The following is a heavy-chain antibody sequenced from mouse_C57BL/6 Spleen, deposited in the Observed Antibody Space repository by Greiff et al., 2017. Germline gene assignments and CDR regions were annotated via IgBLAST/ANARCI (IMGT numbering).Heavy chain of an antibody. D-gene: IGHD2-5*01. V-gene: IGHV1-18*01. CDR1: GYTFTDYN. J-gene: IGHJ1*03. CDR3: ATEEGYSNWYFDV. Sequence: EVQLQQSGPELVKPGASVKIPCKASGYTFTDYNMDWVKQSPGTSLEWIGDINPNNGGTNYNHKFKGKATLTVDKSSSTAYMELRRLTSEDTAVYRSATEEGYSNWYFDVWGTGNTVTV. CDR2: INPNNGGT.